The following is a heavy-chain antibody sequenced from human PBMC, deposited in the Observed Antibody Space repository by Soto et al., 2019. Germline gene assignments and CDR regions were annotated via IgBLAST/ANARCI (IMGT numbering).Heavy chain of an antibody. D-gene: IGHD1-1*01. CDR2: FDPEDGET. V-gene: IGHV1-24*01. J-gene: IGHJ4*02. Sequence: QVQLVQSGAEVKKPGASAKVSCKVSGYKLTELSMHWVRQAPGKGLEWMGGFDPEDGETIYAQMCQGRVTMTEDTSTDTAYRELSSLRSEDTAVYYCATKGPGTFGYWGQGNLVTVSS. CDR1: GYKLTELS. CDR3: ATKGPGTFGY.